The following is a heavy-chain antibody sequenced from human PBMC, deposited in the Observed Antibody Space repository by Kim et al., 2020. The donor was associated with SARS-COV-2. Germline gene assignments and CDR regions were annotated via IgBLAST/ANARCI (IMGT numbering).Heavy chain of an antibody. V-gene: IGHV4-4*07. CDR1: GGSISSYY. Sequence: SETLSLTCTVSGGSISSYYWSWIRQPAGKGLEWIGRIYTSGSTNYNPSLKSRVTMSVDTSKNQFSLKLSSVTAADTAVYYCAREEAVAVAKYYYYYYGMDVWGQGTTVTVSS. CDR2: IYTSGST. CDR3: AREEAVAVAKYYYYYYGMDV. D-gene: IGHD6-19*01. J-gene: IGHJ6*02.